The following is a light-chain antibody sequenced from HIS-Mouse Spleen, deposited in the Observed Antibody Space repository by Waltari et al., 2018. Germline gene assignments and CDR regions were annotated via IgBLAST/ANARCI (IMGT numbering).Light chain of an antibody. J-gene: IGLJ1*01. V-gene: IGLV2-18*02. CDR1: SSDVGSYNR. Sequence: QSALTQPPSVSGSPGQSVTISCTGTSSDVGSYNRVSWYQQPPGTAPKLMICEVSNRPSGVPGRFSGSKSGNTASLTISGLQAEDEADYYCSSYTSSSTYVFGTGTKVTVL. CDR3: SSYTSSSTYV. CDR2: EVS.